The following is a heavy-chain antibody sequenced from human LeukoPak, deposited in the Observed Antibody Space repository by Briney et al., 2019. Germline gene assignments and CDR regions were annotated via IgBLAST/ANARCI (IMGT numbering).Heavy chain of an antibody. Sequence: GGSMSLSCAVYGFTFSSFCMSWVRQAAGEGMEWVANIKKEGGEKYYVESVHGPFTISRDNAKNSLYLQMNSLRAEDTAVYYCARGGGSITIFGVVIISPATFDYWGQGTLVTVSS. CDR2: IKKEGGEK. D-gene: IGHD3-3*01. CDR1: GFTFSSFC. V-gene: IGHV3-7*01. J-gene: IGHJ4*02. CDR3: ARGGGSITIFGVVIISPATFDY.